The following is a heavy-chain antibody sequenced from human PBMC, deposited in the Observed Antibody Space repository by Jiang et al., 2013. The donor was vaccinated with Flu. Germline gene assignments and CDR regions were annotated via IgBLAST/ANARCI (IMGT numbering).Heavy chain of an antibody. CDR3: ARDEGTPINPYDILTGYINFPYNWFDP. J-gene: IGHJ5*02. V-gene: IGHV1-46*03. CDR2: INPSGGNS. Sequence: SGAEVKKPGASVKVSCKASGYTFTNYYMHWVRQAPGQGLEWMGIINPSGGNSSYAQKFQGRVTMTRDTSTSTVYMELSSLRSEDTAVYYCARDEGTPINPYDILTGYINFPYNWFDPVGPGNPGHRLL. CDR1: GYTFTNYY. D-gene: IGHD3-9*01.